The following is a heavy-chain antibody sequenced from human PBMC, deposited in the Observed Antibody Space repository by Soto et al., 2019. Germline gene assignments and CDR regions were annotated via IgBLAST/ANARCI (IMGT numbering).Heavy chain of an antibody. Sequence: GGSLRLSCGAPGVTFKDYGMHWVRQAPGKGLEWVAVISYDGKQTYYADSVKGRFTISKDKSKRTLFLQMNSLRVDDTAVYYCARDGWGSNWYFDLWGRGTLVTV. CDR3: ARDGWGSNWYFDL. CDR1: GVTFKDYG. V-gene: IGHV3-30*03. J-gene: IGHJ2*01. CDR2: ISYDGKQT. D-gene: IGHD3-16*01.